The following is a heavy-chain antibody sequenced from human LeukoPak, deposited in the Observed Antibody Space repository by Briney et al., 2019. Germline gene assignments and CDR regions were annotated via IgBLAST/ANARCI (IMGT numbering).Heavy chain of an antibody. CDR3: ARDQDPLHYDILTGYYSEGGIYDY. D-gene: IGHD3-9*01. CDR2: INPNSGGT. J-gene: IGHJ4*02. Sequence: GASVKVSCKASGYTFTGYYMHWVRQAPGQGLEWMGWINPNSGGTNYAQKFQGRVTMTRDTSISTAYMELSRLRSDDTAVYYCARDQDPLHYDILTGYYSEGGIYDYWGQGTLVTVSS. CDR1: GYTFTGYY. V-gene: IGHV1-2*02.